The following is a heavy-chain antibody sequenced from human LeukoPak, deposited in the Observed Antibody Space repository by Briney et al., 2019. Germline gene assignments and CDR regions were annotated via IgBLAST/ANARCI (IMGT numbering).Heavy chain of an antibody. CDR2: IYYSGST. CDR1: GGSISSGDYY. V-gene: IGHV4-30-4*01. J-gene: IGHJ3*02. CDR3: ATGGRITMVRGPRADAFDI. Sequence: PSETLSLTCTVSGGSISSGDYYWSWIRQPPGKGLEWIEYIYYSGSTYYNPSLKSRVTISVDTSKNQFSLKLSSVTAADTAVYYCATGGRITMVRGPRADAFDIWGQGTMVTVSS. D-gene: IGHD3-10*01.